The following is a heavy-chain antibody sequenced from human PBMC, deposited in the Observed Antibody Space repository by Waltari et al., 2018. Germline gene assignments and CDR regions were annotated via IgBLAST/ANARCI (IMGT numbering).Heavy chain of an antibody. CDR2: LHYIGDT. D-gene: IGHD6-19*01. V-gene: IGHV4-39*07. Sequence: QLQLQESGPGLVEPSETLSLTCTASGDSISNNNYYWGWIRQPQGKGLEWIGSLHYIGDTYYSSSLKSRVIISVDTSNNQFSLRLTSVTAADTAIYFCARNQRGWFDAFDIWGQGTAVTVSS. J-gene: IGHJ3*02. CDR3: ARNQRGWFDAFDI. CDR1: GDSISNNNYY.